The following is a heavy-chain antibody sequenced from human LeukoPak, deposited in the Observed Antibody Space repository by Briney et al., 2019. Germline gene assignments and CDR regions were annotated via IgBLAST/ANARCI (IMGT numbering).Heavy chain of an antibody. CDR3: ARDTTVTDHVYYGMDV. J-gene: IGHJ6*02. Sequence: GGSLRLSCVASGFTFSDYYMSWVRQAPGKGLEWVANIKQDGSEKYYVDSVKGRFTISRDNAKNSPYLQMNSLRAEDTAVYYCARDTTVTDHVYYGMDVWGQGTTVTVSS. CDR1: GFTFSDYY. CDR2: IKQDGSEK. D-gene: IGHD4-17*01. V-gene: IGHV3-7*01.